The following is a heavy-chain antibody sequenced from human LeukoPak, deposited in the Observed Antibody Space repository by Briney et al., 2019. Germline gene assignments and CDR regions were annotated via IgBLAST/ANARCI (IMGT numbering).Heavy chain of an antibody. Sequence: SVKVSCKASGGTFSSYAISWVRQAPGQGLEWMGGIIPIFGTANYAQKFQGRVTITADESTSTAYMELSSLRSEDTAVYYCARGPMTSSPSEYFQHWGQGTLVTVSS. J-gene: IGHJ1*01. CDR3: ARGPMTSSPSEYFQH. V-gene: IGHV1-69*13. CDR2: IIPIFGTA. CDR1: GGTFSSYA. D-gene: IGHD3-22*01.